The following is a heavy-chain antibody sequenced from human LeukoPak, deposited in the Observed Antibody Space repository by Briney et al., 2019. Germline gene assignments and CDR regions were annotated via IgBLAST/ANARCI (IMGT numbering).Heavy chain of an antibody. CDR3: ARGLLAVAGTGPGTTYYYYGMDV. CDR1: GYSYVFFV. CDR2: ISAYNGKT. Sequence: ASVKVSCKASGYSYVFFVVSWVRQAPGQGLEWMGWISAYNGKTNYAQKLQGRVTMTTDTSTSTAYMELRSLRSDETAVYYCARGLLAVAGTGPGTTYYYYGMDVWGQGTTVTVSS. J-gene: IGHJ6*02. D-gene: IGHD6-19*01. V-gene: IGHV1-18*01.